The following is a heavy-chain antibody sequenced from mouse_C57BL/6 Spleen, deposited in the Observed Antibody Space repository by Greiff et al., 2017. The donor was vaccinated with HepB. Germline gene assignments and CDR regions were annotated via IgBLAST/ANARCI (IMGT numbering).Heavy chain of an antibody. Sequence: QVQLQQSGAELVKPGASVKLSCKASGYTFTSYWMHWVKQRPGQGLEWIGMIHPNSGSTNYNEKFKSKATLTVDKSSSTAYMQLSSLTSEDSAVYYCARYYSNQAWFAYWGQGTLVTVSA. CDR1: GYTFTSYW. CDR2: IHPNSGST. J-gene: IGHJ3*01. V-gene: IGHV1-64*01. D-gene: IGHD2-5*01. CDR3: ARYYSNQAWFAY.